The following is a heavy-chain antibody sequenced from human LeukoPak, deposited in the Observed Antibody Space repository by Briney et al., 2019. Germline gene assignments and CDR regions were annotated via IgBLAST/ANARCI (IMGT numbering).Heavy chain of an antibody. CDR1: GGSFSGYY. Sequence: PSETPSLTCAVYGGSFSGYYWSWIRQPPGKGLEWIGEINHSGSANYNPSLKSRVTISVDTSKNQFSLKLSSVTAADTAVYYCARAPGITMVRGVITRGDFDYWGQGTLVTVSS. V-gene: IGHV4-34*01. CDR2: INHSGSA. D-gene: IGHD3-10*01. CDR3: ARAPGITMVRGVITRGDFDY. J-gene: IGHJ4*02.